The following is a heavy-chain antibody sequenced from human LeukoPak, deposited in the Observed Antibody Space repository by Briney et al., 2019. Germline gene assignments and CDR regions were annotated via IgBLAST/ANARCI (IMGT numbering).Heavy chain of an antibody. D-gene: IGHD3-22*01. V-gene: IGHV1-46*01. J-gene: IGHJ4*02. CDR3: ARDGVPYYDSSGYHFDY. CDR1: GYTFTSYY. Sequence: GASVKVSCKAFGYTFTSYYMHWVRQAPGQGLEWMGIINTSGGSTSYAQKFQGRVTMTRDTSTSTVYMELSSLRSEDTAVYYCARDGVPYYDSSGYHFDYWGQGTLVTVSS. CDR2: INTSGGST.